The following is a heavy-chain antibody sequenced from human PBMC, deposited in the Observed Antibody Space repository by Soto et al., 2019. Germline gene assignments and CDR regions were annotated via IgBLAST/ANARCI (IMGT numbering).Heavy chain of an antibody. J-gene: IGHJ4*02. D-gene: IGHD4-17*01. CDR3: ARDPCSSTTVTVMDY. V-gene: IGHV3-48*02. Sequence: EVQLVESGGGLVQPGGSLRLSCAASGFTFSNYAMNWVRQAPGKGLEWVSYISHKSSAIYHADSVKGRFTISRDNAKNSLYLQMNSLRDEDTAVYYCARDPCSSTTVTVMDYRGQGTLVTVSS. CDR2: ISHKSSAI. CDR1: GFTFSNYA.